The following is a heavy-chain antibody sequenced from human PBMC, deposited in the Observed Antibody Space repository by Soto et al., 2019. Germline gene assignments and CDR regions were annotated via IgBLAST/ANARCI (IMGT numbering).Heavy chain of an antibody. CDR2: IDYVGST. Sequence: SETLSLTCIVSGESITSRYWIWIRQPPGKGLEWIGYIDYVGSTNYAPSLQSRVTMSVDTSKNQVSLKLRYVTAADTAVYYCVRQRGNYFDFWGQGTLVTVSS. D-gene: IGHD3-10*01. CDR1: GESITSRY. CDR3: VRQRGNYFDF. V-gene: IGHV4-59*11. J-gene: IGHJ4*02.